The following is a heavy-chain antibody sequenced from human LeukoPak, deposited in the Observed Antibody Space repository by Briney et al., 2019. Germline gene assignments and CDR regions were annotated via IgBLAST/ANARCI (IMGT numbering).Heavy chain of an antibody. CDR2: ISSSSTTI. D-gene: IGHD3-10*01. V-gene: IGHV3-48*02. CDR1: GFTFSSSS. CDR3: ARGRGVIGYYFDY. J-gene: IGHJ4*02. Sequence: GGSLRLSCAASGFTFSSSSMNWVRQAPGKGLEWVSYISSSSTTIYYADSVKGRFTISRDNAKNSLYLQMNSLREEDTAVYYCARGRGVIGYYFDYWGQGTLVPVSS.